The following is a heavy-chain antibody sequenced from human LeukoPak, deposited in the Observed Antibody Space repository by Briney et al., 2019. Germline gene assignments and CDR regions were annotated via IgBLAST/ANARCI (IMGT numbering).Heavy chain of an antibody. J-gene: IGHJ6*03. CDR3: VRHYRPPQDSRAAKPTGYYYYYMDV. CDR2: IYPGDSHT. CDR1: GYSFTSYW. V-gene: IGHV5-51*01. D-gene: IGHD3-16*02. Sequence: GESLKISCKGSGYSFTSYWIGWVRQMPGKGLEWMGIIYPGDSHTIYSPSFQGQVTVSADKSISIAYLQWSSLKASDTAIYYCVRHYRPPQDSRAAKPTGYYYYYMDVWGTGTTVIVSS.